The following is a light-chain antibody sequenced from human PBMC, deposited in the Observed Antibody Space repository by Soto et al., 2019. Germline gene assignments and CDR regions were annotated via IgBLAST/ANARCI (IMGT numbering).Light chain of an antibody. CDR1: TSNIESNF. V-gene: IGLV1-47*01. CDR2: KNN. Sequence: QSVLTQPPSASGTPGQRVTISCSGSTSNIESNFVYWYQQLPGTAPNAVIYKNNQRPSGVPDRFSGSKSGKSASLAISGLRSEDEADYSCAVWDDSLSVVVFGGGTKLPVL. CDR3: AVWDDSLSVVV. J-gene: IGLJ2*01.